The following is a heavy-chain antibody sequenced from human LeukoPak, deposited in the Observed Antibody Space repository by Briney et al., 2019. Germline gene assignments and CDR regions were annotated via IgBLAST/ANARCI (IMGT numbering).Heavy chain of an antibody. V-gene: IGHV1-69*04. CDR3: ARDMWELPSDAFDI. J-gene: IGHJ3*02. Sequence: ASVKVSCKASGYTFSSYAISWVRQAPGQGLEWMGRIIPILGIANYAQKFQGRVTITADKSTSTAYMELSSLRSEDTAVYYCARDMWELPSDAFDIWGRGTMVTVSS. CDR2: IIPILGIA. CDR1: GYTFSSYA. D-gene: IGHD1-26*01.